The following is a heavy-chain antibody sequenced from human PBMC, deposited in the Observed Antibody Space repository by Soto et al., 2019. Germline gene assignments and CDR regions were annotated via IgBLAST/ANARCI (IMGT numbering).Heavy chain of an antibody. CDR3: ARVIWSGHLTSDL. D-gene: IGHD3-3*01. V-gene: IGHV3-48*02. CDR1: GFTCSSNS. CDR2: ISSSSSTI. Sequence: EVQVVESGGGLVQPGGSLRLSCAASGFTCSSNSMNWVRQAPGKGLEWISYISSSSSTIYADSVKGRFTISRDNAKNSLSLQMNSLRDEDTAVYYCARVIWSGHLTSDLWGQGTLVSVSS. J-gene: IGHJ5*02.